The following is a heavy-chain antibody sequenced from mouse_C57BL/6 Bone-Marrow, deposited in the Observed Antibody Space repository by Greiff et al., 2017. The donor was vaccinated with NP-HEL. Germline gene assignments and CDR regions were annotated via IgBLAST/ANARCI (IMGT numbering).Heavy chain of an antibody. Sequence: QVQLQQPGAELVKPGASVKLSCKASGYTFTSYWMHWVKQRPGQGLEWIGMIHPNSGSTNYTEKFKSKATLTVDKSSSTAYMQLSSLTSEDSAVYYGARGDYDYAWFAYWGQGTLVTVSA. CDR1: GYTFTSYW. D-gene: IGHD2-4*01. CDR3: ARGDYDYAWFAY. CDR2: IHPNSGST. J-gene: IGHJ3*01. V-gene: IGHV1-64*01.